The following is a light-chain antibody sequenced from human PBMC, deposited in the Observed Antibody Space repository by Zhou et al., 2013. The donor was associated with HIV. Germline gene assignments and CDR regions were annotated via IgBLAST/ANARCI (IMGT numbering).Light chain of an antibody. V-gene: IGKV1-39*01. CDR3: QQSYTTPRT. CDR2: AAS. CDR1: QSISNY. Sequence: DIQMTQSPSFLSASVGDRVTITCRASQSISNYLNWYQEKPGKAPKVLISAASSLQSGVPLRFSGSGSGTDFTLTISSLQSEDSAIYYCQQSYTTPRTFGQGTKVEIK. J-gene: IGKJ1*01.